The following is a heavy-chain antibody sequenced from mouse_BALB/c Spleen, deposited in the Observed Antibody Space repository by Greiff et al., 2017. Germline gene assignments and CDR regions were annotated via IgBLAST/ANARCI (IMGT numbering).Heavy chain of an antibody. Sequence: EVQLQESGPGLVKPSQSLSLTCTVTGYSITSDYAWNWIRQFPGNKLEWMGYISYSGSTSYNPSLKSRISITRDTSKNQFFLQLNSVTTEDTATYYCAIRLYDYDGVFAYWGQGTLVTVSA. D-gene: IGHD2-4*01. CDR3: AIRLYDYDGVFAY. CDR1: GYSITSDYA. J-gene: IGHJ3*01. CDR2: ISYSGST. V-gene: IGHV3-2*02.